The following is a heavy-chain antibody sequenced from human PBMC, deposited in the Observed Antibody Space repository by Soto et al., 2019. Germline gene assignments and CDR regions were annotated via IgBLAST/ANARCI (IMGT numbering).Heavy chain of an antibody. CDR1: GFTVSSKY. V-gene: IGHV3-66*01. CDR3: AKDSSGYYGGGY. Sequence: GGSLRLSCAASGFTVSSKYMTWVRQAPGKGLEWVSLIQSGGTTYYADSVKGRFTISRDTSENTLHLQMNSLRAEDTAVYYCAKDSSGYYGGGYWGQGTLVTVSS. CDR2: IQSGGTT. J-gene: IGHJ4*02. D-gene: IGHD3-22*01.